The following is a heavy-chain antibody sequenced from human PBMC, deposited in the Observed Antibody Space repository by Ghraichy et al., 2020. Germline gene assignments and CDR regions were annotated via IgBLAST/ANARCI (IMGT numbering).Heavy chain of an antibody. CDR2: ITTSGSSA. Sequence: GGSLRLSCAASGFTFSSYAMNWVRQAPGKGLEWVSGITTSGSSAYYTDSVKGRFTISRDNSKKTLHLQMNSLRAEDTAVYYCAKNIIPNHYYYYYYMDVWGKGTTVTVSS. J-gene: IGHJ6*03. CDR3: AKNIIPNHYYYYYYMDV. V-gene: IGHV3-23*05. D-gene: IGHD1-14*01. CDR1: GFTFSSYA.